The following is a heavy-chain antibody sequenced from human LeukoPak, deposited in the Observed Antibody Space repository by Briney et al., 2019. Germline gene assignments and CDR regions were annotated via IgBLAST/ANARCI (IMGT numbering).Heavy chain of an antibody. CDR2: IYYSGST. V-gene: IGHV4-59*01. CDR1: GGSISSYY. J-gene: IGHJ4*02. D-gene: IGHD3-22*01. CDR3: ARWDTSGSHFDY. Sequence: PSETLSLTCTVSGGSISSYYLSWIRQPPGKGLEWIGYIYYSGSTNYNPSLKSRVTISVDTSKNQFSLKLSSVTAADTAVYYCARWDTSGSHFDYWGQGTLVTVSS.